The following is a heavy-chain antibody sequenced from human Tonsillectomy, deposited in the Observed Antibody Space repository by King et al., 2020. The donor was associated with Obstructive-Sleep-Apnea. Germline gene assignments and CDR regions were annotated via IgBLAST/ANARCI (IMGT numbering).Heavy chain of an antibody. CDR1: GFTFSSYG. V-gene: IGHV3-33*01. CDR2: IWYDGSNK. Sequence: QVQLVESGGGVVQPGRSLRLSCAASGFTFSSYGMHWVRQAPGKGLEWVAVIWYDGSNKYYADSVKGRFTISRDNSKNTLYLQMNSLRAEDTAVYYCARDQPLHIYFYYWGQGTLVTVSS. CDR3: ARDQPLHIYFYY. J-gene: IGHJ4*02.